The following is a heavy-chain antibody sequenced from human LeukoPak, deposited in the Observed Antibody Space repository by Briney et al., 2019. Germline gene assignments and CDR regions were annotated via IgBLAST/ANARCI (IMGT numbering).Heavy chain of an antibody. CDR3: AKDYDSSGYYPDY. CDR2: LSYDGSNK. V-gene: IGHV3-30*05. J-gene: IGHJ4*02. Sequence: GGSLRLSCAASGFTFSSYGMHWVRQAPGKGLEWVAVLSYDGSNKYYADSVKGRFTVSRDNSENTLYLQINSLRAEGTAVYFCAKDYDSSGYYPDYWGQGTLVTVSS. D-gene: IGHD3-22*01. CDR1: GFTFSSYG.